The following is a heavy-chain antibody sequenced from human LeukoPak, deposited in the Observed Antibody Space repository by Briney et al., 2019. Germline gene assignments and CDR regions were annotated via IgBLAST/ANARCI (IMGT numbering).Heavy chain of an antibody. J-gene: IGHJ4*02. CDR2: ISAYNGNT. V-gene: IGHV1-18*01. D-gene: IGHD5-12*01. CDR3: ARERGRGYDE. Sequence: ASVKVSCKASGGTFSSYAISWVRQAPGQGLEWMGGISAYNGNTNYAQKLQGRVTMTTDTSTSTAYMDLRSLRSDDTAVYFCARERGRGYDEWGQGTLVTVSS. CDR1: GGTFSSYA.